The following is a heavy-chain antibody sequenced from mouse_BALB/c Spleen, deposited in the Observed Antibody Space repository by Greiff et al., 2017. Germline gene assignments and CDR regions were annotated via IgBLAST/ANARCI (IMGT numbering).Heavy chain of an antibody. V-gene: IGHV2-9*02. D-gene: IGHD1-1*01. J-gene: IGHJ3*01. Sequence: VHLVESGPGLVAPSQSLSITCTVSGFSLTSYGVHWVRQPPGKGLEWLGVIWAGGSTNYNSALMSRLSISKDNSKSQVFLKMNSLQTDDTAMYYCAREDYGSSHWFAYWGQGTLVTVSA. CDR3: AREDYGSSHWFAY. CDR1: GFSLTSYG. CDR2: IWAGGST.